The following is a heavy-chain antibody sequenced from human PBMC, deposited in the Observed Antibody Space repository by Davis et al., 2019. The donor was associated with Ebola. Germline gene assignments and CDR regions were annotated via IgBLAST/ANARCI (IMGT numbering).Heavy chain of an antibody. CDR3: AKDFIRVGWLAAPGVTKFDD. CDR1: GFVFSSYV. D-gene: IGHD6-19*01. CDR2: LGLSADT. Sequence: GESLKISCAASGFVFSSYVMSWVRRAPGKGLEWVSTLGLSADTYYADSVKGRFTISRDNSKNTLYLQMNGLRVEDTAVYYCAKDFIRVGWLAAPGVTKFDDWGQGTLVTVSS. V-gene: IGHV3-23*01. J-gene: IGHJ4*02.